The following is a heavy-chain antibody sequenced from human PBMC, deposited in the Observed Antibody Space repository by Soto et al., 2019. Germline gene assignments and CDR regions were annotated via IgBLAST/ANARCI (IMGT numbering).Heavy chain of an antibody. CDR3: ASQNWNAPRDY. D-gene: IGHD1-1*01. J-gene: IGHJ4*02. CDR1: GVTFRNYW. CDR2: INSDGSST. V-gene: IGHV3-74*01. Sequence: PGGSLRLSCASSGVTFRNYWMHWVRQGPGNGLVWVSRINSDGSSTTYADSVKGRFTISRDNAKNTLYLQMNSLRAEDTAVYYCASQNWNAPRDYWGQGTVVTVSS.